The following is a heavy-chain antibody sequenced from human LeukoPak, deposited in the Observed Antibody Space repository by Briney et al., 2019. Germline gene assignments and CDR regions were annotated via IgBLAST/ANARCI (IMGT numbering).Heavy chain of an antibody. D-gene: IGHD3-3*01. Sequence: ASVKVSCKVSGYTLTELSMHWVRQAPGKGLEWMGGFDPEDGETIYAQKFQGRVTMTEDTSTDTAYMELSSLRAEDTAVYYCARGPFWSGYYDDWGQGTLVTVSS. J-gene: IGHJ4*02. CDR3: ARGPFWSGYYDD. V-gene: IGHV1-24*01. CDR1: GYTLTELS. CDR2: FDPEDGET.